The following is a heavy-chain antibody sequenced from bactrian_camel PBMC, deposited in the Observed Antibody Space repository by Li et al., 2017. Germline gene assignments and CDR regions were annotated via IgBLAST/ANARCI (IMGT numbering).Heavy chain of an antibody. V-gene: IGHV3S53*01. CDR2: IDTDGST. D-gene: IGHD6*01. CDR1: EYTFSNDC. J-gene: IGHJ4*01. Sequence: VQLVESGGGSVQAGGSLRLSCEASEYTFSNDCKGWFRKAPGKQFEGVATIDTDGSTRYADSVKGRFTISKDNAKDTVYLQMDSLKREDTAIYYCAADVCDRVVAAEVYKYNYWGQGTQVTVS. CDR3: AADVCDRVVAAEVYKYNY.